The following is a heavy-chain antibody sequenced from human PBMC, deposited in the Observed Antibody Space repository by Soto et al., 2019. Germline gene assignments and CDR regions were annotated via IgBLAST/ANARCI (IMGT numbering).Heavy chain of an antibody. Sequence: GSLRLSCAASGFTFSDYYMSWIRQAPGKGLEWVAYISSSGSTIYYTDSVKGRFTMSRDNAKNSLYLQMNSLRAEDTAMYYCARAWSPGVDYWGQGILVTVSS. J-gene: IGHJ4*02. CDR3: ARAWSPGVDY. D-gene: IGHD3-3*01. CDR1: GFTFSDYY. V-gene: IGHV3-11*01. CDR2: ISSSGSTI.